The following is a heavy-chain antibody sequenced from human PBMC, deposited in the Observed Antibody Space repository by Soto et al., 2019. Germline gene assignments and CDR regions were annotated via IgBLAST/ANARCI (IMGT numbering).Heavy chain of an antibody. D-gene: IGHD3-3*01. J-gene: IGHJ6*02. CDR3: ARAAFRSGYYGYYYGMDV. V-gene: IGHV1-69*01. Sequence: QVQLVQSGAEVKKPGSSVKVSCKASGGTFSTHAISWVRQAPGQGLELLGGIIPTLGTPNYAQKFQGRVTVTADEYTSTAYMELSRLTSEDTAVYYCARAAFRSGYYGYYYGMDVWGQGTAFNV. CDR1: GGTFSTHA. CDR2: IIPTLGTP.